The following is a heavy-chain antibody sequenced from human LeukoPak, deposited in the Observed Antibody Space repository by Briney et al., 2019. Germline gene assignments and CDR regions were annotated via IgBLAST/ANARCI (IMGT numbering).Heavy chain of an antibody. J-gene: IGHJ4*02. CDR1: GFTFSSYA. CDR3: ARERVDYFDY. V-gene: IGHV3-64*01. CDR2: ISSNGGST. Sequence: GSLRLSCAASGFTFSSYAMHWVRQAPGKGLEYVSAISSNGGSTYYANSVKGRFTISRDNSKNTLYLQMGSLRAEDMAVYYCARERVDYFDYWGQGTLVTVSS.